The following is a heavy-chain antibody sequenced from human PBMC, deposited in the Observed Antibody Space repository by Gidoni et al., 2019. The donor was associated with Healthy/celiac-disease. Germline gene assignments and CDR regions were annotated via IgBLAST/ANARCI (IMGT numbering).Heavy chain of an antibody. D-gene: IGHD2-2*01. CDR3: ASGGYCSSTSCKAHYYYGMDV. CDR2: MSSSGRTI. Sequence: EVQLVESGGGLVQPGGSLRLSCAASGFTFSNYEMNWVRQAPGKGLEWVSYMSSSGRTIYYADSVKGRFTISRDNAKNSLYLQMNSLRAEDTAVYYCASGGYCSSTSCKAHYYYGMDVWGQGTTVTVSS. J-gene: IGHJ6*02. CDR1: GFTFSNYE. V-gene: IGHV3-48*03.